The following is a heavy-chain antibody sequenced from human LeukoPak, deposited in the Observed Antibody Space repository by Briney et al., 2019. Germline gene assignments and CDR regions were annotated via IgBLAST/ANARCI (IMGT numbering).Heavy chain of an antibody. CDR2: IWYDGSKK. J-gene: IGHJ4*02. CDR1: GFTFSSYG. D-gene: IGHD3-3*01. CDR3: PRDRLRFLEWFTFDY. Sequence: PGGSLRLSCVGSGFTFSSYGMHWVRQPPGKGLEGVAVIWYDGSKKYYADSVKGGLTIPRHSSKKTLYLQMNSLSDDHTAVYYCPRDRLRFLEWFTFDYWGQGTLVTVSS. V-gene: IGHV3-33*01.